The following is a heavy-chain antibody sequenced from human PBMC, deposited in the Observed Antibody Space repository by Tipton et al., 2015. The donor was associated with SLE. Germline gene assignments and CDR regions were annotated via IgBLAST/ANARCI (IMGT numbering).Heavy chain of an antibody. CDR1: GFTFRTYW. CDR2: INSAGTIT. Sequence: SLRLSCAASGFTFRTYWMHWVRQVPGKGLVWVSRINSAGTITTYADSVRGRFTISRDNAKDTLYLQMNSLRAEDAAVYYCALGSDRFVYWGQGTLVTVSS. D-gene: IGHD2-21*01. J-gene: IGHJ4*02. CDR3: ALGSDRFVY. V-gene: IGHV3-74*01.